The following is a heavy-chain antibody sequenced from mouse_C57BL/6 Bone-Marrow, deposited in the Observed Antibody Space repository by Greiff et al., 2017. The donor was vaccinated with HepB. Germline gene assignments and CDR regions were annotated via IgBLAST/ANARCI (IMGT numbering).Heavy chain of an antibody. Sequence: QVHVKQSGAELARPGASVKLSCKASGYTFTSYGISWVKQRTGQGLEWIGEIYPRSGNTYYNEKFKGKATLTADKSSSTAYMELRSLTSEDSAVYFCARSIYYYGSSLYYFDYWGQGTTLTVSS. CDR3: ARSIYYYGSSLYYFDY. V-gene: IGHV1-81*01. CDR1: GYTFTSYG. CDR2: IYPRSGNT. J-gene: IGHJ2*01. D-gene: IGHD1-1*01.